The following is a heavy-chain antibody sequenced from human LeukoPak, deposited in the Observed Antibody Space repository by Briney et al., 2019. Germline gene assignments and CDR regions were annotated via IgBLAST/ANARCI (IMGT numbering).Heavy chain of an antibody. CDR3: ARRGYSGYNHDY. D-gene: IGHD5-12*01. J-gene: IGHJ4*02. CDR2: IYYSGST. Sequence: LETLSLTCTVSGGSISTYYWSWIRQPPGKGLEWIGYIYYSGSTNYNPSLKSRVTISIDTSKNQFSLKLSSVTAADTAVYYCARRGYSGYNHDYWGQGTLVTVSS. CDR1: GGSISTYY. V-gene: IGHV4-59*01.